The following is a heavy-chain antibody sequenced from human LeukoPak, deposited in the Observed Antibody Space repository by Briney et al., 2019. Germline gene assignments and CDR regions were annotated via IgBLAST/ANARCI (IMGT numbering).Heavy chain of an antibody. CDR2: ISGSWGST. CDR1: GFTFSSYA. D-gene: IGHD3-10*01. V-gene: IGHV3-23*01. Sequence: GGSLRLSCAASGFTFSSYAMSCVRQAPGKGLEGGSDISGSWGSTYYADSVKSRFTISSDNSKNTLYLQMNGLSAEDTAVYYCAKATVLLWFGQLLKEERYFDYWGQGTLVTVPS. CDR3: AKATVLLWFGQLLKEERYFDY. J-gene: IGHJ4*02.